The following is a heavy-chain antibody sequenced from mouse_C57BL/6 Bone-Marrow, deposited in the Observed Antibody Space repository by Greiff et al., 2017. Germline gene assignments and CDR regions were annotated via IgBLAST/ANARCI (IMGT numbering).Heavy chain of an antibody. CDR2: IYPSDSET. Sequence: QVQLQQPGAELVRPGSSVKLSCKASGYTFTSYWLDWVKQRPGQGLEWIGNIYPSDSETHYNQKFKDKATLTVDKSSSTAYMQLSSRTSEDSAVYYCARRAFVTTVVDDYWGQGTTLTVSS. D-gene: IGHD1-1*01. V-gene: IGHV1-61*01. J-gene: IGHJ2*01. CDR3: ARRAFVTTVVDDY. CDR1: GYTFTSYW.